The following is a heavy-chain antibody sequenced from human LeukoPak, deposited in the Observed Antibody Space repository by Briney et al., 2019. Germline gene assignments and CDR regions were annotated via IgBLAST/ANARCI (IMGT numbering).Heavy chain of an antibody. V-gene: IGHV1-46*01. CDR2: INPSGGST. D-gene: IGHD2-2*01. CDR1: GYTFTSYY. Sequence: ASVKVSCKASGYTFTSYYMHWVRQAPGQGLEWMGIINPSGGSTSYAQKFQGRVTMTGDTSTSTVYMELSSLRSEDTAVYYCARDRLQYCSSTSCSTRGSFDYWGQGTLVTVSS. J-gene: IGHJ4*02. CDR3: ARDRLQYCSSTSCSTRGSFDY.